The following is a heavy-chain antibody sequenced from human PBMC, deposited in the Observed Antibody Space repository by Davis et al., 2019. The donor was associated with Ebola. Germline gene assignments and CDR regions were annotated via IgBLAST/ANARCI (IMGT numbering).Heavy chain of an antibody. CDR1: GYTFTSYG. CDR3: ARGHCSSTSCYTTTYYYYYGMDV. J-gene: IGHJ6*02. CDR2: ISAYNGNT. V-gene: IGHV1-18*01. Sequence: ASVKVSCKASGYTFTSYGISWVRQAPGQGLEWMGWISAYNGNTNYAQKLQGRVTMTTDTSTSTAYMELRSLRSDDTAVYYCARGHCSSTSCYTTTYYYYYGMDVWGQGTTVTVSS. D-gene: IGHD2-2*02.